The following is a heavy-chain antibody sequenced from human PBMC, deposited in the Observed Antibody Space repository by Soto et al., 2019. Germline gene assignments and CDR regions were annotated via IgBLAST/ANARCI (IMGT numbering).Heavy chain of an antibody. J-gene: IGHJ4*02. Sequence: EVRLLESGGGLVQPGGSLRLSCAASGFTFSSYAMSWVRQAPGKGLEWVSAISGSGGSTYYADSVKGRFTISRDNSKNTLYLQMNSLRAEDTAVYYCAKDRGYCSSTSCYPFDYWGQGTLVTVSS. CDR2: ISGSGGST. CDR1: GFTFSSYA. CDR3: AKDRGYCSSTSCYPFDY. V-gene: IGHV3-23*01. D-gene: IGHD2-2*01.